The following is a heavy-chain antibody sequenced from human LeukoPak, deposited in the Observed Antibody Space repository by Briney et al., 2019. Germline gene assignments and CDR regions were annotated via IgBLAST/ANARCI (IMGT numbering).Heavy chain of an antibody. CDR1: GFTFSSLW. J-gene: IGHJ4*02. CDR3: ARDHTVAGIVFDS. V-gene: IGHV3-7*01. CDR2: INQDGSEK. Sequence: GSLRLSWSASGFTFSSLWVDLVRQASGKGVGGVANINQDGSEKFYVDSVKGRFTISRDNAKNSVYLQMNSLGAENTAVYYCARDHTVAGIVFDSWGQGARVTVSS. D-gene: IGHD6-19*01.